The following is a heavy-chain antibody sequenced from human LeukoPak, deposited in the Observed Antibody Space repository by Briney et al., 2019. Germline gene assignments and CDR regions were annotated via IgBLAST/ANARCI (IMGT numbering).Heavy chain of an antibody. CDR1: GGSISSSSYY. CDR2: IYYSGST. Sequence: SETLSLTCTVSGGSISSSSYYWGWIRQPPGKGLEWIGSIYYSGSTYYNPSLKSRVTISVDTSKNQFSLKLSSVTAADTAVYYCASRGYSYGNFDYRGQGTLVTVSS. J-gene: IGHJ4*02. CDR3: ASRGYSYGNFDY. D-gene: IGHD5-18*01. V-gene: IGHV4-39*01.